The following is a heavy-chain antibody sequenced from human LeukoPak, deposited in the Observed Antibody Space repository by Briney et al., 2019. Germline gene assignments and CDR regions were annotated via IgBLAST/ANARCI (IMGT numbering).Heavy chain of an antibody. D-gene: IGHD5-18*01. J-gene: IGHJ4*02. CDR1: GFTFSSYS. CDR3: AKGSGYTYGFDHY. Sequence: PGGSLRLSCAASGFTFSSYSMNWVRQAPGKGLEWISYTSSGSSTIYYADSVKGRFTISIDSSKNTLYLQMNSLRAEDTAVYYCAKGSGYTYGFDHYWGQGTLVTVSS. V-gene: IGHV3-48*01. CDR2: TSSGSSTI.